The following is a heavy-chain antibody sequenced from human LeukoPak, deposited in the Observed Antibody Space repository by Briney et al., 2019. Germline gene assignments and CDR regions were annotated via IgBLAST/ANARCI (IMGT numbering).Heavy chain of an antibody. J-gene: IGHJ4*02. Sequence: SETLSLTCTVSGGSISSSSYYWGWIRQPPGKGLEWIGSIYYSGSTYYNPSLKSRVTISVDTSKNQFSLKLSSVTAADTAVYYCASSPLYSGSSYFGYWGQGTLVTVSS. D-gene: IGHD1-26*01. CDR3: ASSPLYSGSSYFGY. CDR2: IYYSGST. V-gene: IGHV4-39*01. CDR1: GGSISSSSYY.